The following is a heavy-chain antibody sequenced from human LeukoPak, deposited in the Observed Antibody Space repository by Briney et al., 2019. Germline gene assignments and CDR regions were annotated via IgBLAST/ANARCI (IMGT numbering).Heavy chain of an antibody. CDR3: ARDYYNSSGYYNGKI. J-gene: IGHJ4*02. CDR1: GFTFSSYG. D-gene: IGHD3-22*01. CDR2: ISYDGSNK. Sequence: GGSLRLSCAASGFTFSSYGVHWVRQAPGKGLEWVAVISYDGSNKYYADSVKGRFTISRDNSKNTLYLQMNSLRAEDTAVYYCARDYYNSSGYYNGKIWGQGTLVTVSS. V-gene: IGHV3-30*03.